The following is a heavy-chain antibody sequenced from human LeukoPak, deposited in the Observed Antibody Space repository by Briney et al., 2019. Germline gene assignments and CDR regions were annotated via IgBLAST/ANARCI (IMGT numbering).Heavy chain of an antibody. CDR1: GGSISSGDYY. J-gene: IGHJ6*04. V-gene: IGHV4-30-4*01. CDR3: ARDTVRGKVYYGMDV. CDR2: IYYSGST. Sequence: SQTLSLTCTVSGGSISSGDYYWSWIRQPPGKGLEWIGYIYYSGSTYYNPSLKSRVTISVDTSKNQFSLKLSSVTAADTAVYYCARDTVRGKVYYGMDVWGKGTTVTVSS. D-gene: IGHD3-10*01.